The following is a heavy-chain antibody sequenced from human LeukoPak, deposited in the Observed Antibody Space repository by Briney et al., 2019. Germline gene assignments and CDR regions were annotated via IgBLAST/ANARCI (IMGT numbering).Heavy chain of an antibody. Sequence: GGSLRLSCAASGFTFSSYAMSWVRQAPGKGLEWVSAISGSGGSTYYADSVKGRFTISRDNSKNTLYLQMNSLRAEDTAVYYCAKSGYYLGYCSSTSCSYYFDYWGQGTLVTVSS. J-gene: IGHJ4*02. CDR1: GFTFSSYA. V-gene: IGHV3-23*01. D-gene: IGHD2-2*01. CDR2: ISGSGGST. CDR3: AKSGYYLGYCSSTSCSYYFDY.